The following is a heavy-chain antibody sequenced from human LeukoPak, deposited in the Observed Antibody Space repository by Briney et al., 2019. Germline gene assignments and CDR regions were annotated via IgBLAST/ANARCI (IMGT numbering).Heavy chain of an antibody. Sequence: GGSLRLSCAASGFALSSYGMHWVRQAPGKGLEWVAFIQYDGSNKYYADSVKGRFTISRDNSKNTLYLQMNSLRTEDTAVYYCARDPQYTYYFDSWGQGTLVTVSS. CDR2: IQYDGSNK. CDR3: ARDPQYTYYFDS. V-gene: IGHV3-30*02. D-gene: IGHD2-2*02. CDR1: GFALSSYG. J-gene: IGHJ4*02.